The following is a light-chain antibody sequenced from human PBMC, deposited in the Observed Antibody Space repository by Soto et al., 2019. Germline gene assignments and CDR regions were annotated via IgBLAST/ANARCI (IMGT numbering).Light chain of an antibody. Sequence: ELVLTQSPATLPFSPGDRATLSCRASQSVSSYLAWYQQKPGQAPRLLLYDASNRGTGIPARFSGSGSGTDFTLTISSLEPEDFAVYYCQQRSNWPFTFGGGTKVEIK. CDR3: QQRSNWPFT. CDR2: DAS. CDR1: QSVSSY. J-gene: IGKJ4*01. V-gene: IGKV3-11*01.